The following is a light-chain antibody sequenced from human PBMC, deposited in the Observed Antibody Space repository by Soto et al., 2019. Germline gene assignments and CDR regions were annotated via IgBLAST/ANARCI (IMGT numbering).Light chain of an antibody. J-gene: IGLJ3*02. V-gene: IGLV2-8*01. CDR1: SSDFGGYNY. Sequence: QSALTQPTSASGSPGQSVTISCTGTSSDFGGYNYVSWYQQHPGKAPKLIICEVNKRPSGVPDRFSGSKSGSTASPTVSGLQAEDEADYYCSSYAGSDTWVFGGGTKLTVL. CDR3: SSYAGSDTWV. CDR2: EVN.